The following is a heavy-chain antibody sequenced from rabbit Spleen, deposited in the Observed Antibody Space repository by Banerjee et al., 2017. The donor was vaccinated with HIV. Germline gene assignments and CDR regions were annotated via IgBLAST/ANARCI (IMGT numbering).Heavy chain of an antibody. CDR1: GFSFSTTYY. V-gene: IGHV1S40*01. J-gene: IGHJ6*01. CDR3: ARNYIMEL. CDR2: GYPDGIGST. Sequence: QSLEESGGDMVKPGASLTLTCTASGFSFSTTYYICWVRQAPGKGLEWIRCGYPDGIGSTAYASWAKGRFTISKSSSSTVTLQMTSLTVADTATYFCARNYIMELWGPGTLVTVS. D-gene: IGHD1-1*01.